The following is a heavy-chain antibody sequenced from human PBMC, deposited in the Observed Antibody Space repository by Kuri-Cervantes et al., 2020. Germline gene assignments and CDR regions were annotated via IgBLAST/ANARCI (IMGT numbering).Heavy chain of an antibody. CDR1: GASVTSGGYY. J-gene: IGHJ4*02. CDR3: ARALRPYYYFDY. CDR2: ISYSGST. D-gene: IGHD2-21*01. Sequence: GSLRLSCTVSGASVTSGGYYWSWIRQPPGKRLELIGCISYSGSTNYSPSLKSRVTISVDTSKNQFSLKLSSVTAADTAVYYCARALRPYYYFDYWGQGTLVTVSS. V-gene: IGHV4-61*08.